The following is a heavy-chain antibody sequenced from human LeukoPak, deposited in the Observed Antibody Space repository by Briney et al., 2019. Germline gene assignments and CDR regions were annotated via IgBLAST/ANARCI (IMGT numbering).Heavy chain of an antibody. J-gene: IGHJ4*02. CDR2: ISGSGGST. Sequence: GGSLRLSCAASGFTFSSYAMSWVRQAPGKGLERVSAISGSGGSTYYADSVKGRFTISRDNSKNTLYLQMNSLRAEDTAVYYCAPYSSISYELDYWGQGTLVTVSS. D-gene: IGHD6-19*01. CDR3: APYSSISYELDY. V-gene: IGHV3-23*01. CDR1: GFTFSSYA.